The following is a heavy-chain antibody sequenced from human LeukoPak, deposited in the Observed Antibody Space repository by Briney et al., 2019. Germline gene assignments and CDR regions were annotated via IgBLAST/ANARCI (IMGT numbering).Heavy chain of an antibody. V-gene: IGHV4-4*07. Sequence: SETLSLTCTVSGGSIRGYYCNWIRQPAGKGLEWIGRIYSSGITDYNPSLKRRVTMSVDTSKTQVSLKLSTVTAADTAFYYCGRQVEGAFDLWGQRTMVTVSS. J-gene: IGHJ3*01. CDR1: GGSIRGYY. CDR3: GRQVEGAFDL. D-gene: IGHD2-15*01. CDR2: IYSSGIT.